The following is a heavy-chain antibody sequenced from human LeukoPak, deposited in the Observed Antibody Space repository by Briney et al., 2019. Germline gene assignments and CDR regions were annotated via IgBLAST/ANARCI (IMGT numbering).Heavy chain of an antibody. CDR1: GGTFSSYA. V-gene: IGHV1-69*13. Sequence: SVKVSCKASGGTFSSYAISWVRQAPGQGLEWMGGIIPIFGTANYAQKFQGRVTITADESTSTAYMELSSLRSEDTAVYYCAKEPASSGWFDPWGQGTLVAVSS. CDR3: AKEPASSGWFDP. J-gene: IGHJ5*02. CDR2: IIPIFGTA. D-gene: IGHD6-19*01.